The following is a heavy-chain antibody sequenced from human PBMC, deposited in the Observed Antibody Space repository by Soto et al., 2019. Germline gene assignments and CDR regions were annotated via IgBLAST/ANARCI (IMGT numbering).Heavy chain of an antibody. V-gene: IGHV3-23*01. CDR1: GFTFSSYA. CDR3: AKDLDFWSGYYTTDVVDY. Sequence: EVQLLESGGGLVQPGGSLRLSCAASGFTFSSYAMSWVRQAPGKGLEWVSAISGSGGSTYYADSVKGRFTISRDNSKNTLYLQMNSLRAEDTAVYYCAKDLDFWSGYYTTDVVDYWGQGTLVTVSS. D-gene: IGHD3-3*01. J-gene: IGHJ4*02. CDR2: ISGSGGST.